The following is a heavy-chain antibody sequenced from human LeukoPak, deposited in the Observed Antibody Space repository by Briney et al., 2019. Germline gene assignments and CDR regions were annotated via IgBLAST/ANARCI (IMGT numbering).Heavy chain of an antibody. CDR2: IRYDGSNK. D-gene: IGHD2-2*01. CDR3: AKEIYCSSTSCSI. V-gene: IGHV3-30*02. Sequence: GGSLRLSCAASGFTFSSYGMHWVRQAPGKGLQWVAFIRYDGSNKYYADSVKGRFTISRDNSKNTLYLQMNSLRAEDTAVYYCAKEIYCSSTSCSIWGQGTLVTVSS. CDR1: GFTFSSYG. J-gene: IGHJ4*02.